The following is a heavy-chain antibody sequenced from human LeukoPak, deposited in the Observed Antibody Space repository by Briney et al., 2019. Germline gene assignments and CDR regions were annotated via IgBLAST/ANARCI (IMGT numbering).Heavy chain of an antibody. V-gene: IGHV3-7*01. CDR3: ARCGVGVAAAAANC. J-gene: IGHJ4*02. CDR2: IKQDGSAI. Sequence: QTGGSLRLSCAASGFTLSSYWMSWVRQAPGKGLKGVAKIKQDGSAIYYVDSVKGRFTISRDNAKNSLYLQMNSLRAEDTAVYYCARCGVGVAAAAANCWGQGTLLTVSS. D-gene: IGHD6-13*01. CDR1: GFTLSSYW.